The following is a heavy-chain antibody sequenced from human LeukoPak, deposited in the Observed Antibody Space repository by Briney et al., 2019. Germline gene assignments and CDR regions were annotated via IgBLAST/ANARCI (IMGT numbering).Heavy chain of an antibody. Sequence: PSETLSLTCTVSGGSISSSSYYWGWIRQPPGKGLEWIGSIYYSGSTYYNPSLKSRVTISVDTSKNQFSLKLTSVTDADTAVYYCARLLRGYNFSYDFRSIDYWGQGTLVTVSS. CDR2: IYYSGST. D-gene: IGHD5-18*01. CDR3: ARLLRGYNFSYDFRSIDY. V-gene: IGHV4-39*01. CDR1: GGSISSSSYY. J-gene: IGHJ4*02.